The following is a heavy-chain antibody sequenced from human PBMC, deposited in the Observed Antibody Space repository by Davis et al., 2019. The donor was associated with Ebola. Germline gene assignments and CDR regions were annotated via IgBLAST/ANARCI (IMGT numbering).Heavy chain of an antibody. CDR1: GFTFSSYW. Sequence: GESLKISCAASGFTFSSYWMTWVRQAPGKGLEWVANIKHDGNQKYYVDSVKGRFTISRDNAKNSLYLQMDSLRAEDTAVFYCARNHKYDYAWSDYWGQGTLVTVSS. CDR3: ARNHKYDYAWSDY. D-gene: IGHD3-16*01. V-gene: IGHV3-7*03. J-gene: IGHJ4*02. CDR2: IKHDGNQK.